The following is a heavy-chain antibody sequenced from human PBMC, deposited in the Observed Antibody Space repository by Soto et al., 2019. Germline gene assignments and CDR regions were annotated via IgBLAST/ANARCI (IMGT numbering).Heavy chain of an antibody. CDR1: GYTFTAYY. CDR3: SRGPSHGACDC. CDR2: INPYVGDT. Sequence: ASVKVSCKASGYTFTAYYLHWFRQAPGQGPEWMGWINPYVGDTKYSQKFQGRVTMTRDTSIDTAYMELSRLKSDDTAVYYCSRGPSHGACDCWGQGTSVTVSS. V-gene: IGHV1-2*02. D-gene: IGHD2-8*01. J-gene: IGHJ4*02.